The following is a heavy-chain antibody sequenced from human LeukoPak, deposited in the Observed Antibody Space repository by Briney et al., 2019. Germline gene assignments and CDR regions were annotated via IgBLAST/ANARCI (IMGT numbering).Heavy chain of an antibody. CDR3: ARGTHYYDSSGPLD. J-gene: IGHJ4*02. V-gene: IGHV4-34*01. Sequence: KPSETLSLTCAVYGGSFSGYYWSWIRQPPGKGLEWIGEINHSGSTNYNPSLKSRVTISVDTSKNQFSLKLSSVTAADTAVYYCARGTHYYDSSGPLDWGQGTLVTVSS. D-gene: IGHD3-22*01. CDR1: GGSFSGYY. CDR2: INHSGST.